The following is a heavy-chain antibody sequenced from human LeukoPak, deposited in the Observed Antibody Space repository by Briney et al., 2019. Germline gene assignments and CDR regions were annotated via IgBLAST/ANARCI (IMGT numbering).Heavy chain of an antibody. J-gene: IGHJ4*02. D-gene: IGHD3/OR15-3a*01. CDR2: IYYSGST. CDR3: ARRTGYYDGFDY. V-gene: IGHV4-59*01. CDR1: GGSISSYY. Sequence: PSETLSLTCTVSGGSISSYYWSWIRQPPGKGLEWIGYIYYSGSTNYHPSLKSRVTISVDTSKNQFSLKMSSVTAADTAVYYCARRTGYYDGFDYWGQGTLVTVSS.